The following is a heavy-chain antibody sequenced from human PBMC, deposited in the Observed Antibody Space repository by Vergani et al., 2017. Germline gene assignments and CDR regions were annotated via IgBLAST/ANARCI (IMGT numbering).Heavy chain of an antibody. CDR3: AKDKVPGIGSGSYLDY. D-gene: IGHD3-10*01. V-gene: IGHV3-9*01. CDR1: GFTFDDYA. J-gene: IGHJ4*02. CDR2: IRWNSGSI. Sequence: EVQLVESGGGLVQPGRSLRLSCAASGFTFDDYAMHWVRQAPGKGLEWVSGIRWNSGSIGYADSVKGRLTISRDNAKNSLYLQMNSLIAEDTALYYCAKDKVPGIGSGSYLDYWGQGTLVTVSS.